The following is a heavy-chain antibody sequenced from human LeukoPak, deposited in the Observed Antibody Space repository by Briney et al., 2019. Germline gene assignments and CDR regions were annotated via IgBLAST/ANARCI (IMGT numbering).Heavy chain of an antibody. D-gene: IGHD5-18*01. CDR1: GFIFSSYT. CDR2: ISGSGGNI. CDR3: AKEPGYSSYDY. J-gene: IGHJ4*02. Sequence: PGGSLRLSCAASGFIFSSYTMSWVRQAPGKGLEWVSAISGSGGNIYYADSVKGRFAISRDDSKNTLYLQMSSLRVEDTAVYYCAKEPGYSSYDYWGQGTLATVSS. V-gene: IGHV3-23*01.